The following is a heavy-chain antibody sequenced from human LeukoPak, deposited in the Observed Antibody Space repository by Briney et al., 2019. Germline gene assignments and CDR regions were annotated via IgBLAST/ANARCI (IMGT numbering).Heavy chain of an antibody. V-gene: IGHV4-31*03. CDR1: GGSISSGGYY. CDR2: IYYSGST. Sequence: PSQTLSLTCTVSGGSISSGGYYWSWIRQHPGKGLEWIGYIYYSGSTYYNPSLKSRVTISVDTSKNQFSLKLSSVTAADTAVYYCARGTTGTTSYGMDVWGQGTTVTVSS. J-gene: IGHJ6*02. CDR3: ARGTTGTTSYGMDV. D-gene: IGHD1-1*01.